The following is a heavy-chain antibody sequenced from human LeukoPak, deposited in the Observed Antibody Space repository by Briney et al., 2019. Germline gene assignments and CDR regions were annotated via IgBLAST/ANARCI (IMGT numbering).Heavy chain of an antibody. CDR1: GYTFTGYY. J-gene: IGHJ3*02. V-gene: IGHV1-2*02. D-gene: IGHD6-13*01. CDR3: ARVTAGSSWYTPLDAFDI. CDR2: INPNSGRT. Sequence: GASVKVSCKASGYTFTGYYMHWVRQAPGQGLEWMGWINPNSGRTNYAQKFQGRVTMTRDTSISTAYMELSRLRSDDTAVYYCARVTAGSSWYTPLDAFDIWGQGTMVTVSS.